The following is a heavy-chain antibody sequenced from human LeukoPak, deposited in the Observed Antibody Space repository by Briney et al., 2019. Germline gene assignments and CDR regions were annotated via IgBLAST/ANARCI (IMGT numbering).Heavy chain of an antibody. CDR3: ARDAKYYYGSRTYFFFEY. J-gene: IGHJ4*02. Sequence: SETLSLTCTVSGGSIRSYYWSWIRQPAGKGLEWIGHIYTSGTTNYNPSLKSRVTMSIDTSKNQFSLKLSSITAADTAVYYCARDAKYYYGSRTYFFFEYWGQGTLLTVSS. CDR2: IYTSGTT. D-gene: IGHD3-10*01. V-gene: IGHV4-4*07. CDR1: GGSIRSYY.